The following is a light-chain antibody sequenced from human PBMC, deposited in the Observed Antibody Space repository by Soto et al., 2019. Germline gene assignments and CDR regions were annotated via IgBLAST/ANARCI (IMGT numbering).Light chain of an antibody. V-gene: IGLV2-8*01. CDR1: SSDVGGYNY. Sequence: QSALTQPPSASGSPGQSVTISCTGTSSDVGGYNYVSWYQQHPGKAPKLMIYEVSKRPSGVPDRFSGSKSGNTASLTVSGLQAEYEADYYCSSYAGSNNLVFGGGTKLTFL. CDR2: EVS. J-gene: IGLJ2*01. CDR3: SSYAGSNNLV.